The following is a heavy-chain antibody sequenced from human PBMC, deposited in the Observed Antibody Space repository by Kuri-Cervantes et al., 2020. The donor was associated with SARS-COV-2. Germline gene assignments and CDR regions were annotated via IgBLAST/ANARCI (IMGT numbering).Heavy chain of an antibody. D-gene: IGHD6-19*01. CDR1: GYSISSGYY. V-gene: IGHV4-61*01. CDR2: IYYSGST. J-gene: IGHJ4*02. Sequence: GSLRLSCAVSGYSISSGYYWSWIRQPPGKGLEWIGYIYYSGSTNYNPSLKSRVTISVDTSKNQFSLKLSSVTAADTAVYYCARGGYSSGWYAVDWGQGTLVTVSS. CDR3: ARGGYSSGWYAVD.